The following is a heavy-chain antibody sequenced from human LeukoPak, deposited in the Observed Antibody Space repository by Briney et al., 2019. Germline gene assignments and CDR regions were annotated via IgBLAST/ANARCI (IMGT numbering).Heavy chain of an antibody. D-gene: IGHD3-10*01. CDR2: IYDDNT. V-gene: IGHV3-23*01. Sequence: GVSLRLSCAASGFTVSAYAMAWFRQAPGKGLEWVSTIYDDNTYYADSVKGRFAISTDNSKNTLYLQMNSLRVEDTAVYFCAARKVRGVWFYLDYWGQGTLVTVSS. J-gene: IGHJ4*02. CDR3: AARKVRGVWFYLDY. CDR1: GFTVSAYA.